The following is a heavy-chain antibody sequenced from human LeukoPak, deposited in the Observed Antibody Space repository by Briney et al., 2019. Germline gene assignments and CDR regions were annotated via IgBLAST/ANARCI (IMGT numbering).Heavy chain of an antibody. CDR3: ARGLLVGATAAYWFDP. V-gene: IGHV4-30-4*01. D-gene: IGHD1-26*01. Sequence: PSQTLSLTCTVSGGSISSGDYYWSWIRQPPGKGLEWIGYIYYSGSTYYNPSLKSRVTISVDTSKNQFSLKLSSVTAADTAVYYCARGLLVGATAAYWFDPWGQGTLVTVSS. CDR2: IYYSGST. J-gene: IGHJ5*02. CDR1: GGSISSGDYY.